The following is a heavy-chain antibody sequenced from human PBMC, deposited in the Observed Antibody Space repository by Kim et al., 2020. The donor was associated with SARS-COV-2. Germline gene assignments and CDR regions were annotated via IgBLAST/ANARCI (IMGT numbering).Heavy chain of an antibody. CDR3: ARAGMAAAILCDYYYYGMDV. V-gene: IGHV1-8*01. D-gene: IGHD6-13*01. J-gene: IGHJ6*02. Sequence: ASVKVSCKASGYTFTSYDINWVRQATGQGLEWMGWMNPNSGNTGYAQKFQGRVTMTRSTSISTAYMELNSLRSEDTAVYYCARAGMAAAILCDYYYYGMDVWGQGTPVTVSS. CDR2: MNPNSGNT. CDR1: GYTFTSYD.